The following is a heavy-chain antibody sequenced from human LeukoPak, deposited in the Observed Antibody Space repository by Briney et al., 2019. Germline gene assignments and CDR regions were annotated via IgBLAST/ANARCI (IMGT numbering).Heavy chain of an antibody. CDR2: ISYDGSNK. D-gene: IGHD5-18*01. Sequence: GGSLRLSCAASGFTFSSYAMHWVRQAPGKGLEWVAVISYDGSNKYYADSVKGRFTISRDNSKNTLYLQMNSLRAEDTAVYYCARDRVYSYGPWGQETLVTVSS. J-gene: IGHJ4*02. CDR3: ARDRVYSYGP. CDR1: GFTFSSYA. V-gene: IGHV3-30-3*01.